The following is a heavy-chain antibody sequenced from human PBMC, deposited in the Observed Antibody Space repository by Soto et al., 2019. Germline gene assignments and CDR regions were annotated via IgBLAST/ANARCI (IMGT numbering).Heavy chain of an antibody. Sequence: PGESLKISCKGSGYSFANYWIGWVRQMPGKGLEWMGIIYPGDSDTRYSPSFQGQVTISADKSISTAYLQWSSLKASDTAMYYCARQPARPYYYYGMDVWGQGTTVTVSS. V-gene: IGHV5-51*01. CDR1: GYSFANYW. CDR3: ARQPARPYYYYGMDV. J-gene: IGHJ6*02. CDR2: IYPGDSDT. D-gene: IGHD6-6*01.